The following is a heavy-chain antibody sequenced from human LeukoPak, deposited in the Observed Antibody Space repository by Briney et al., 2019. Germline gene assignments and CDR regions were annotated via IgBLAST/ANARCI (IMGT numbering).Heavy chain of an antibody. J-gene: IGHJ3*02. CDR2: IDYSATT. CDR1: GGSISTYY. V-gene: IGHV4-59*01. CDR3: ARDSRSELIHAFDI. Sequence: SETLSLTCTVSGGSISTYYRSWIRQPPGKGLEWIAYIDYSATTNYNPSLKSRVTISVDTSKNQFSLKLSSVTAADTAVYYCARDSRSELIHAFDIWGQGTMVTVSS. D-gene: IGHD1-26*01.